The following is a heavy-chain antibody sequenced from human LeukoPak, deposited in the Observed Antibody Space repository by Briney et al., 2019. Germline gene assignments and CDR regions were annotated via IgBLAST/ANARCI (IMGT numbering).Heavy chain of an antibody. CDR1: GGSISGYY. D-gene: IGHD4-17*01. CDR3: ARENDYGDYYYGMDV. CDR2: IYYSGRT. J-gene: IGHJ6*02. Sequence: SETLSLTCTVSGGSISGYYWSWVRQPPGKGREWGGYIYYSGRTNYNPSLKRRVTISVDTSNNPFSLKLSSVTAADTAVYYCARENDYGDYYYGMDVWGQGTTVTVSS. V-gene: IGHV4-59*01.